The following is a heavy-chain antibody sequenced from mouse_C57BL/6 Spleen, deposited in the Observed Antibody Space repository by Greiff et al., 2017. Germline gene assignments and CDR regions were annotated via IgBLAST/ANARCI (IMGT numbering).Heavy chain of an antibody. Sequence: EVMLVESGGGLVQPKGSLKLSCAASGFSFNTYAMNWVRQAPGTGLEWVARIRSKSNNYATYYADSVKDRFTISRDDSESMLYLQMNNLKTEDTAMYYCVRAYYCNYDFAYWGQGTLVTVSA. CDR1: GFSFNTYA. CDR2: IRSKSNNYAT. V-gene: IGHV10-1*01. J-gene: IGHJ3*01. D-gene: IGHD2-10*01. CDR3: VRAYYCNYDFAY.